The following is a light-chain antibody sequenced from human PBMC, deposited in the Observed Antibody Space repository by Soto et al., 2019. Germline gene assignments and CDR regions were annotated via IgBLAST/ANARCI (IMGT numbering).Light chain of an antibody. V-gene: IGKV3D-15*01. CDR3: QQNNNWPLT. CDR2: GAS. J-gene: IGKJ4*01. CDR1: QSVRSN. Sequence: EIVMTQSPATLSVSPGERATLSCRASQSVRSNLAWYQQKPGQAPRLLIYGASTRAIDIPARFSGSGSGTEFTLTISSLQSEDFAVYHCQQNNNWPLTFGGGTKVEIK.